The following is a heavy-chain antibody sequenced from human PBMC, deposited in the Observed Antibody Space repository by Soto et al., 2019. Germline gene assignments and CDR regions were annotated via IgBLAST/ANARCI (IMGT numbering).Heavy chain of an antibody. J-gene: IGHJ1*01. CDR3: STSGTPFQH. V-gene: IGHV3-15*01. D-gene: IGHD3-10*01. Sequence: EVQLVESGGGLVEPGGSLRLSCSASGFTFSSAWMSWVRQAPGKGLEWVSRIKSKSDRGTTDYAAPVKGRFAISRDDSKNTVYLQMNSLKTEDTAMYYCSTSGTPFQHWGQGALVTVSS. CDR2: IKSKSDRGTT. CDR1: GFTFSSAW.